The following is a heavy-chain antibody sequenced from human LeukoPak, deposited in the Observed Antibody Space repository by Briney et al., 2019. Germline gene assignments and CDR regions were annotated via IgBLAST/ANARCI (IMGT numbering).Heavy chain of an antibody. Sequence: GGSLRLSCAASGFTSSSYGMHWVRQAPGKGLEWVAVIWYDGSNKYYADSVKGRFTISRDNSKNTLYLQMNSLRAEDTAVYYCARTFGIAAAGNFDYWGQGTLVTVSS. CDR2: IWYDGSNK. V-gene: IGHV3-33*01. D-gene: IGHD6-13*01. J-gene: IGHJ4*02. CDR3: ARTFGIAAAGNFDY. CDR1: GFTSSSYG.